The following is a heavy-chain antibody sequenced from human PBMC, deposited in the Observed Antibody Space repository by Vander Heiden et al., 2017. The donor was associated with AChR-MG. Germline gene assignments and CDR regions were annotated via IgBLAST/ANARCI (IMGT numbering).Heavy chain of an antibody. Sequence: EVQLVESGGGLVQPGRSLRLSCAASGFTFDDYAMHWVRQAPGKGLEGVSGISWNSGSIGYADSVKGRFTISRDNAKNSLYLQMNSLRAEDTALYYCAKDHGSYSSGWYGYFQHWGQGTLVTVSS. D-gene: IGHD6-19*01. V-gene: IGHV3-9*01. J-gene: IGHJ1*01. CDR2: ISWNSGSI. CDR3: AKDHGSYSSGWYGYFQH. CDR1: GFTFDDYA.